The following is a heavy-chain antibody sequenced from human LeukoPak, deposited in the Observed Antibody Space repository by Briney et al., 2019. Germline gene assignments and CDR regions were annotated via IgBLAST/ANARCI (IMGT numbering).Heavy chain of an antibody. CDR3: ARATYYYDSSGYYYTYYFDY. CDR2: KSYDGSNK. D-gene: IGHD3-22*01. CDR1: GFTFSSYA. J-gene: IGHJ4*02. V-gene: IGHV3-30-3*01. Sequence: GRSLRLSCAASGFTFSSYAMHWVRQAPGKGLEWVAVKSYDGSNKYYADSVKGRFTISRDNSKNTLYLQMNSLRAEDTAVYYYARATYYYDSSGYYYTYYFDYWGRGTLVTVSS.